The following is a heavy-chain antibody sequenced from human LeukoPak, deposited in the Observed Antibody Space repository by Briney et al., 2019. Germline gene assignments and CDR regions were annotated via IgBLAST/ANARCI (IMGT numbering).Heavy chain of an antibody. J-gene: IGHJ4*02. CDR3: AGRYFDWAPFDY. D-gene: IGHD3-9*01. V-gene: IGHV4-38-2*02. CDR2: IYHSGST. CDR1: GYSISSGYY. Sequence: SETLSLTCTVSGYSISSGYYWGWIRQPPGKGLEWIGSIYHSGSTYYNPSLKSRVTISVDTSKNQFSLKLSSVTAADTAVYYCAGRYFDWAPFDYWGQGTLVTVSS.